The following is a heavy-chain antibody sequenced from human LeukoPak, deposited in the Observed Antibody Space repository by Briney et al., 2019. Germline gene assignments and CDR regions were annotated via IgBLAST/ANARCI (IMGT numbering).Heavy chain of an antibody. CDR1: GGSISSGGYY. J-gene: IGHJ5*02. CDR2: IYYSGST. D-gene: IGHD5-18*01. V-gene: IGHV4-31*03. CDR3: ARLSGYSYGYANWFDP. Sequence: PSETLSLTCTVSGGSISSGGYYWSWIRQHPGKGLEWIGYIYYSGSTYYNPSLKSRVTISVDTSKNQFSLKLSSVTAADTAVYYCARLSGYSYGYANWFDPWGQGTLVTVSS.